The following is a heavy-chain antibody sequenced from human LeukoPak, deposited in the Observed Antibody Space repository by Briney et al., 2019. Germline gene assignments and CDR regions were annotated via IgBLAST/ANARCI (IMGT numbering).Heavy chain of an antibody. CDR1: GFTFSNYA. CDR3: GRDWKLDY. CDR2: ISDDGGDA. D-gene: IGHD1-1*01. V-gene: IGHV3-23*01. Sequence: GGSLRLSCAASGFTFSNYAMSWVRQAPGKGLEWVSAISDDGGDAKYAESVKGRFTISRDNSRNRLYLQMNSLRVEDTAIYYCGRDWKLDYWGQGILVTVSS. J-gene: IGHJ4*02.